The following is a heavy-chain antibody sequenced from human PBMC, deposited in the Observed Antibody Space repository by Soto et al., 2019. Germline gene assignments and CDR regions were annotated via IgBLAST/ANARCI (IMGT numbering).Heavy chain of an antibody. CDR1: GFTFSSYG. CDR2: ISYDGSNK. V-gene: IGHV3-30*18. Sequence: PGGSLRLSCAASGFTFSSYGMHWVRQAPGKGLEWVAVISYDGSNKYYADSVKGRFTISRDNSKNTLYLQMNSLRAEDTAVYYCAKDPLLRLLEWLPYYLDNWGEGTLVTGSS. CDR3: AKDPLLRLLEWLPYYLDN. D-gene: IGHD3-3*01. J-gene: IGHJ4*02.